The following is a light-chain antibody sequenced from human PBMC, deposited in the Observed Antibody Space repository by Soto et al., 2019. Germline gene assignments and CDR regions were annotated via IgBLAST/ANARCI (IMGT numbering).Light chain of an antibody. V-gene: IGLV2-14*01. CDR2: EAT. CDR1: GADIDGYNY. J-gene: IGLJ2*01. CDR3: SSYSGTTTT. Sequence: QAVVTQPASVSGSPGQSVTISCSGLGADIDGYNYVSWYQHYPGKAPRLLLYEATKWPSGVSSRFSGSKSGNTASLTISGLQAEDEADYFCSSYSGTTTTFGGGTKVTVL.